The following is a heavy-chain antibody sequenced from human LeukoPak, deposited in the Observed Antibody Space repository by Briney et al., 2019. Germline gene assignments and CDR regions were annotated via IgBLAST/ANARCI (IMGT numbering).Heavy chain of an antibody. J-gene: IGHJ5*02. CDR3: ARVYPSVLLRYFDWLSEKRQTKNWFDP. Sequence: SETLSLTCAVYGGSFSGYYWSWIRQPPGKGLGWIGEINHSGSTNYNPSLKSRVTISVDTSKNQFSLKRSSVTAADTAVYYCARVYPSVLLRYFDWLSEKRQTKNWFDPWGQGTLVTVSS. D-gene: IGHD3-9*01. CDR2: INHSGST. CDR1: GGSFSGYY. V-gene: IGHV4-34*01.